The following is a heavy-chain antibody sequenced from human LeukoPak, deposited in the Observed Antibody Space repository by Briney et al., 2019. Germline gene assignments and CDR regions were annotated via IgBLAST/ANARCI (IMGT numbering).Heavy chain of an antibody. Sequence: SETLSLTCTVSGGSISSYYWSWIRQLAGKGLEWIGRICTSGSTNYNPSLKSRVTMSVDTSKNQFSLKLSSVTAADTAVYYCARLANDAFDIWGQGTMVTVSS. D-gene: IGHD3-3*02. J-gene: IGHJ3*02. CDR2: ICTSGST. CDR1: GGSISSYY. V-gene: IGHV4-4*07. CDR3: ARLANDAFDI.